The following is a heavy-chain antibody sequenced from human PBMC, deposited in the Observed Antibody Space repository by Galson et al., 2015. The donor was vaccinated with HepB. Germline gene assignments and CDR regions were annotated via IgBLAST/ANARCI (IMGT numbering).Heavy chain of an antibody. CDR3: AKVGSGRDY. D-gene: IGHD3-3*01. V-gene: IGHV3-9*01. CDR1: GFTFDDYA. CDR2: ISWNSGSI. J-gene: IGHJ4*02. Sequence: LRLSCAASGFTFDDYAMHWVRQAPGKGLEWVSGISWNSGSIGYADSVKGRFTISRDNAKNSLYLQMNSLRAEDTALYYCAKVGSGRDYWGQGTLVTVSS.